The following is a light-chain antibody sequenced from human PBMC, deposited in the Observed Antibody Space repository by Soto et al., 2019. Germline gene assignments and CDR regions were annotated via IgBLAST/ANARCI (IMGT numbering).Light chain of an antibody. CDR1: QSVSSSH. J-gene: IGKJ4*01. CDR3: QQYNNWPLT. Sequence: EVELTQSPGTLSLSPGERATLSCRASQSVSSSHLAWYQQKRGQAPRLLIYDTSTRATGIPDRFSGSGSGTEFTLTISSLQSEDFAVYSCQQYNNWPLTFGGGTKVDIK. V-gene: IGKV3D-15*01. CDR2: DTS.